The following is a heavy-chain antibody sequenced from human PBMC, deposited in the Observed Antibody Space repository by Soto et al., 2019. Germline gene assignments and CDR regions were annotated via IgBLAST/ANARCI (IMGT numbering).Heavy chain of an antibody. CDR3: ARGKDIVVVPAVIWFDP. V-gene: IGHV4-34*01. CDR1: GGSFSGYY. CDR2: INHSGST. J-gene: IGHJ5*02. Sequence: PSETLSLTCAAYGGSFSGYYWSWIRQPPGKGLEWIGEINHSGSTNYNPSLKSRVTISVDTSKNQFSLKLSSVTAADTAVYYCARGKDIVVVPAVIWFDPWGQGTLVTVSS. D-gene: IGHD2-2*01.